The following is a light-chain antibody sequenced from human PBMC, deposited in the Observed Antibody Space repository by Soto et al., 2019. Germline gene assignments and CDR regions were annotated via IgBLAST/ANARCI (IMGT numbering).Light chain of an antibody. CDR3: QQYERTPPT. CDR2: WAS. Sequence: DIVMTQSPDSLAVSLGERATINYKSSQSVLYSSNNKNYLAWYQQRPGQPPKLLIYWASTRESGVPDRFSGSGSGTDFTLTITSLQAEDVAVYYCQQYERTPPTFGQGTKLEI. CDR1: QSVLYSSNNKNY. V-gene: IGKV4-1*01. J-gene: IGKJ2*01.